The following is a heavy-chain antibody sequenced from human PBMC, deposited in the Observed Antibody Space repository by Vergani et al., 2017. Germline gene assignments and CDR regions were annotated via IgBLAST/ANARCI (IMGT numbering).Heavy chain of an antibody. CDR3: ARQWWETTVSAFDI. V-gene: IGHV4-38-2*01. D-gene: IGHD4-11*01. J-gene: IGHJ3*02. Sequence: QVQLQESGPGLVKPSETLSLTCAVSGYSISSGSYWGWIRQPPGKGLEWIGSMYHSGNTYYNPSLKSRVTISLDTAKNQFSLNLSSVTAADTAVYYCARQWWETTVSAFDIWGQGTMVTVS. CDR1: GYSISSGSY. CDR2: MYHSGNT.